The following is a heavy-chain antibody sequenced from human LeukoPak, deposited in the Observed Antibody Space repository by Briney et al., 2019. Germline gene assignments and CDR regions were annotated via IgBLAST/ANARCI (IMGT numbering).Heavy chain of an antibody. Sequence: ASVKVSCKASGYTFTGYYMHWVRQAPGQGLEWMGWIHPNSGGTNYAQNFQAWVTMTRDTSISTAYMELSRLRSDDTAVYYCATSGYTYGALDIWGQGTMVTVSS. CDR2: IHPNSGGT. V-gene: IGHV1-2*04. CDR1: GYTFTGYY. CDR3: ATSGYTYGALDI. J-gene: IGHJ3*02. D-gene: IGHD5-18*01.